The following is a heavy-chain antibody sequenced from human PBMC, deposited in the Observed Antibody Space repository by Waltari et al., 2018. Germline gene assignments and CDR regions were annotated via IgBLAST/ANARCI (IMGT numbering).Heavy chain of an antibody. Sequence: EVQLVGSGGGLVKPGGSLRLSCAASGFTFSSYTMNWVRQAPGKGLEWVSSIMSCSSYIYYADSVKVRFTSSRDNAKNSLYLQMNSLGVEDTAVYYCAREWGVMVGTAGFYFDYWGQGALVTVSS. J-gene: IGHJ4*02. V-gene: IGHV3-21*01. CDR2: IMSCSSYI. CDR3: AREWGVMVGTAGFYFDY. D-gene: IGHD2-15*01. CDR1: GFTFSSYT.